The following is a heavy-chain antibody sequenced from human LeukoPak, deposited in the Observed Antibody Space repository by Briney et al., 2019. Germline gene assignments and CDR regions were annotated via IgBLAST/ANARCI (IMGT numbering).Heavy chain of an antibody. CDR2: IYTSGST. CDR1: GGSISSYY. Sequence: PSETLSLTCTVSGGSISSYYWSWIRQPAGKGLEWIGRIYTSGSTNYNPSLKSRVTMSVDTSKNQFPLKLSSVTAADTAVYYCARNYYDSSGYKYAFDYWGQGTLVTVPS. J-gene: IGHJ4*02. CDR3: ARNYYDSSGYKYAFDY. V-gene: IGHV4-4*07. D-gene: IGHD3-22*01.